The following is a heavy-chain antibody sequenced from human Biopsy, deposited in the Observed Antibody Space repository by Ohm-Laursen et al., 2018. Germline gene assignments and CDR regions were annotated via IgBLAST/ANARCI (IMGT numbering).Heavy chain of an antibody. D-gene: IGHD3-22*01. V-gene: IGHV4-39*01. CDR1: GGSISNSNYY. CDR3: ARDYDTSGYYYVS. CDR2: IFYRGST. Sequence: SQILSLTCTVSGGSISNSNYYWGWIRQPPGKGLEWIGSIFYRGSTHYKPSLKSRVNISVDTSKNQFSLKLNSVTAADTAVYYCARDYDTSGYYYVSWGQGTLVTVSS. J-gene: IGHJ5*02.